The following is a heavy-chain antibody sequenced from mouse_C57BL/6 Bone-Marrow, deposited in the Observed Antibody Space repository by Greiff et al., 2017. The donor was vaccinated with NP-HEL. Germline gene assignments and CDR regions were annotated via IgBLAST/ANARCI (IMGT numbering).Heavy chain of an antibody. CDR2: ISYDGSN. V-gene: IGHV3-6*01. CDR3: ARDGYYVLYFDY. CDR1: GYSITSGYY. Sequence: VQLKESGPGLVKPSQSLSLTCSVTGYSITSGYYWNWIRQFPGNQLEWMGYISYDGSNNYNPSLKNRISITRDTSKNQFFLKLNSVTTEDTATYYCARDGYYVLYFDYWGQGTTLTVSS. J-gene: IGHJ2*01. D-gene: IGHD2-3*01.